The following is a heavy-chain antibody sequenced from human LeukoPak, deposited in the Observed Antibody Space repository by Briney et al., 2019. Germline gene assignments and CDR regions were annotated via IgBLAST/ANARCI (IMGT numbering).Heavy chain of an antibody. CDR3: AGGLGYSSGWYVEFDY. CDR1: GRSISSYY. Sequence: SETLSLTCTVSGRSISSYYWSWIRQPPGKGLEWIGYIYYSGSTNYNPSLKSRVTISVDTSKNQFSLKLSSVTAADTAVYYCAGGLGYSSGWYVEFDYWGQGTLVTVSS. D-gene: IGHD6-19*01. J-gene: IGHJ4*02. V-gene: IGHV4-59*01. CDR2: IYYSGST.